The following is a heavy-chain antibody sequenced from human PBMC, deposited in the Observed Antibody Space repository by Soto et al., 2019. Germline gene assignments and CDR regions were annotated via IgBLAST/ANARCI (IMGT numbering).Heavy chain of an antibody. CDR3: ARGRGCSRGSCYPHLGY. CDR1: GGSFSGYY. D-gene: IGHD2-15*01. CDR2: INHSGST. V-gene: IGHV4-34*01. J-gene: IGHJ4*02. Sequence: SETLSLTCAVYGGSFSGYYWSWIRQPPGKGLEWIGEINHSGSTNYNPSLKSRVTISVDTSKNQFSLKLSSVTAADTAVYYCARGRGCSRGSCYPHLGYWGQGTLVTVSS.